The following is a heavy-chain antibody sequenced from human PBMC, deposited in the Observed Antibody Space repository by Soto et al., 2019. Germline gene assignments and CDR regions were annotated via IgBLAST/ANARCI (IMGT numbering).Heavy chain of an antibody. Sequence: VSVKVSWKASGYTFTSYGISWVRQAPGQGLEWMGWISAYNGNTNYAQKLQGRVTMTTDTSTSTAYMELRSLRSDDTAVYYCARDRTILAVAGPGANWFDPWGQGTLVTVSS. D-gene: IGHD6-19*01. CDR2: ISAYNGNT. CDR1: GYTFTSYG. CDR3: ARDRTILAVAGPGANWFDP. V-gene: IGHV1-18*01. J-gene: IGHJ5*02.